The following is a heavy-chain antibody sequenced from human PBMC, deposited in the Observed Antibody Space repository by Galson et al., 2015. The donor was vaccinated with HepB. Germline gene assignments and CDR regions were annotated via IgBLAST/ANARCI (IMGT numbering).Heavy chain of an antibody. Sequence: SLRLSCAASGFTFSPYTMTWVRQAPGKGLEWVSSIINSSSSIYYADSVKGRFTISRDNAKDSLYLQMNSLRAEDTAVYYCARERGGYYYDFWGQGTLVTVSS. V-gene: IGHV3-21*01. D-gene: IGHD3-22*01. CDR2: IINSSSSI. J-gene: IGHJ4*02. CDR1: GFTFSPYT. CDR3: ARERGGYYYDF.